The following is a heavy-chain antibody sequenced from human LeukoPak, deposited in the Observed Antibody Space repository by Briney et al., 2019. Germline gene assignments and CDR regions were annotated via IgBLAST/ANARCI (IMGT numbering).Heavy chain of an antibody. CDR1: GGSFSGYY. Sequence: ASETLSLTCAVYGGSFSGYYWSWIRQPPGKGLEWIGEIYHSGSTNYNPSLKSRVTISVDKSKNQFSLKLSSVTAADTAVYYCARGSSSSVYYGMDVWGQGTTVTVSS. D-gene: IGHD6-6*01. V-gene: IGHV4-34*01. CDR3: ARGSSSSVYYGMDV. J-gene: IGHJ6*02. CDR2: IYHSGST.